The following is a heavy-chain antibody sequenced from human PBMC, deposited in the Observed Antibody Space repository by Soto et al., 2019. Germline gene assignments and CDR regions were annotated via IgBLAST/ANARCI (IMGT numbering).Heavy chain of an antibody. V-gene: IGHV1-69*01. D-gene: IGHD6-19*01. Sequence: QVKLVQSGAEVKKPGSSVTVSCKASGGTFSSYAISWVRHAPGQGLEWMGGIIPIFGTANYAQKFQGRVTISAHASTSAAYMELGSLRSEDTAVYYCAIEDFSSGWANRGYWGQGTLVTVSS. J-gene: IGHJ4*02. CDR2: IIPIFGTA. CDR1: GGTFSSYA. CDR3: AIEDFSSGWANRGY.